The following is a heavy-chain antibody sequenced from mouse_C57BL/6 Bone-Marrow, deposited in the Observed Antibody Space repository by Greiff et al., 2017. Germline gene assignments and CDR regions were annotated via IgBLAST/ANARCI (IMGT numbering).Heavy chain of an antibody. D-gene: IGHD3-2*02. CDR1: GYTFTSYW. CDR2: IHPNSGST. Sequence: LKQPGAELVKPGASVKLSCKASGYTFTSYWMHWVKQRPGQGLEWIGMIHPNSGSTNYNEKFKSKATLTVDKSSSTAYMQLSSLTSEDSAVYYCAREDSSGYLFAYWGQGTLVTVSA. CDR3: AREDSSGYLFAY. J-gene: IGHJ3*01. V-gene: IGHV1-64*01.